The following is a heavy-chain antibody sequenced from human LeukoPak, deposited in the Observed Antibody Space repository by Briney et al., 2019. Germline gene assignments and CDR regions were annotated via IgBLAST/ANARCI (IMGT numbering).Heavy chain of an antibody. CDR1: GFTFSRYW. D-gene: IGHD1-20*01. CDR2: ISSSSSYI. J-gene: IGHJ6*02. V-gene: IGHV3-21*01. CDR3: ARVTGYLYGMDV. Sequence: GGSLRLSCAASGFTFSRYWMHWVRQAPGKGLEWVSSISSSSSYIYYADSVKGRFTISRDNAKNSLYLQMNSLRAEDTAVYYCARVTGYLYGMDVWGQGTTVTVSS.